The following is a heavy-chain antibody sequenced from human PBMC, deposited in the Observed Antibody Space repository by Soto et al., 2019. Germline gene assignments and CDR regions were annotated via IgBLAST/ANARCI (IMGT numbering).Heavy chain of an antibody. D-gene: IGHD2-15*01. CDR2: IKYDGSNK. Sequence: GGSLRLSCAASGFTFSSYGMNWVRQAPGKGLEWVANIKYDGSNKYYADSVKGRFTISRDNAKNSLYLQMNSLRAEDTAAYYCARDPPYCSGGSCYFFDIWGQGTMVTVSS. V-gene: IGHV3-7*01. CDR3: ARDPPYCSGGSCYFFDI. J-gene: IGHJ3*02. CDR1: GFTFSSYG.